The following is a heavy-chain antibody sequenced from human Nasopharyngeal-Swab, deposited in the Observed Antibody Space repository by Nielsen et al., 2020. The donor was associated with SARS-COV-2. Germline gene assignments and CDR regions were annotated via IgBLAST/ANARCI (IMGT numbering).Heavy chain of an antibody. J-gene: IGHJ6*02. CDR3: AKDRDSGDDSGEYYHYYGMDV. D-gene: IGHD5-12*01. V-gene: IGHV3-13*01. Sequence: GGSLRLSCAASGFTFSSYDMHWVRQATGKGLEWVSAIGTAGDTYYPGSVKGRFTISRENAKNSLYLQMNSLRAGDTAVYYCAKDRDSGDDSGEYYHYYGMDVWGQGTSVTVS. CDR2: IGTAGDT. CDR1: GFTFSSYD.